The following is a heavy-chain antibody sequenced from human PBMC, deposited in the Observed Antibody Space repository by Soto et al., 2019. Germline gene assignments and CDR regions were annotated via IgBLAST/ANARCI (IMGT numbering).Heavy chain of an antibody. CDR2: LYYSGGT. J-gene: IGHJ4*02. CDR3: ARHGQWLAKGLY. D-gene: IGHD6-19*01. CDR1: GDSISSGTYY. Sequence: QLQLQESGPGLVKPSETLSITCTVSGDSISSGTYYWGWIRQPPGKGLEWIGSLYYSGGTHYNPPLKSRVTRSVETSKNQLSLKLSSVTAADTAVYYCARHGQWLAKGLYWGQGTMVTVSS. V-gene: IGHV4-39*01.